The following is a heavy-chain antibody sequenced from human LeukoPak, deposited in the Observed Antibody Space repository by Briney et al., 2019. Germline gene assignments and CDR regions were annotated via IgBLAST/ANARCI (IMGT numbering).Heavy chain of an antibody. CDR1: GFTFSSYV. V-gene: IGHV4-59*08. D-gene: IGHD6-19*01. CDR3: ARHPASIAVAKGGFDY. CDR2: IYYSGST. Sequence: GSLRLSCAASGFTFSSYVMGWIRQPPGKGLEGMGYIYYSGSTNYNPSLKSRVTISVDTSKNQFSLKLSSVTAADTAVYYCARHPASIAVAKGGFDYWGQGTLVTVSS. J-gene: IGHJ4*02.